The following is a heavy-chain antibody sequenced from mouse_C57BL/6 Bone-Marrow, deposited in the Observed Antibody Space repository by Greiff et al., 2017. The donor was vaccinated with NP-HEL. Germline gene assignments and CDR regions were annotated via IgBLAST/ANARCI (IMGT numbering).Heavy chain of an antibody. J-gene: IGHJ2*01. CDR1: GYTFTSYW. CDR2: IDPSDSYT. V-gene: IGHV1-59*01. Sequence: QVQLQQPGAELVRPGTSVKLSCKASGYTFTSYWMHWVKQRPGQGLEWIGVIDPSDSYTNYNQKFQGKATLTVDTSSSTAYMQLSSLTSEDSAGYYCARWNYGSSYVDYWGQGTTLTVSS. CDR3: ARWNYGSSYVDY. D-gene: IGHD1-1*01.